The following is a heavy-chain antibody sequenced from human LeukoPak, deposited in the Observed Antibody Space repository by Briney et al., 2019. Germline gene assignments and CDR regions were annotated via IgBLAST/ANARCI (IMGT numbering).Heavy chain of an antibody. J-gene: IGHJ4*02. D-gene: IGHD6-19*01. V-gene: IGHV3-23*01. CDR3: ARDGGWYDDGVDY. Sequence: GGSLRLSCAASGFTFSDYYMSWIRQAPGKGLEYLSVISGDGGSTYYVDSVKGRFTISRDNSKNTLYLQMNSLRAEDTAVYYCARDGGWYDDGVDYWGQGTLVTVSS. CDR2: ISGDGGST. CDR1: GFTFSDYY.